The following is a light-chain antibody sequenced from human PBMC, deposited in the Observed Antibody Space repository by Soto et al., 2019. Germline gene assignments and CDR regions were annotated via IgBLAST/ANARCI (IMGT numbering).Light chain of an antibody. CDR3: QQFDNLPLT. Sequence: DIQMTQSPSTLSASVGYRVTITCRASQSISSWLAWYQQKPGKAPKLLIYDASSLESGVPSRFSGSGSGTDFTFTITSLQPEDIATYFCQQFDNLPLTFGGGTKVDIK. V-gene: IGKV1-5*01. CDR1: QSISSW. CDR2: DAS. J-gene: IGKJ4*01.